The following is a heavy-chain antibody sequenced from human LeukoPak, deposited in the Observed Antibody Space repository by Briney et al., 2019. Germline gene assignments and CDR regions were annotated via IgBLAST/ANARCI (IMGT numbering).Heavy chain of an antibody. V-gene: IGHV3-7*01. J-gene: IGHJ5*02. CDR3: ARESYDSSGYDNWFDP. D-gene: IGHD3-22*01. Sequence: GGPLRLSCAASGFTFSSYWMSWVRQATGKGLEWVANIKQDGSEKYYVDSVKGRFTISRDNAKNSLYLQMNSLRAEDTAVYYCARESYDSSGYDNWFDPWGQGTLVTVSS. CDR2: IKQDGSEK. CDR1: GFTFSSYW.